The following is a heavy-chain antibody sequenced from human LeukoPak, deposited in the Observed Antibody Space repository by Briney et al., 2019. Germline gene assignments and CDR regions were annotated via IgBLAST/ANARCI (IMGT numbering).Heavy chain of an antibody. CDR3: ARGGTYSSSWYSH. J-gene: IGHJ4*02. CDR2: IYYSGST. CDR1: GGSISSHY. D-gene: IGHD6-13*01. V-gene: IGHV4-59*11. Sequence: PSETLSLTCTVSGGSISSHYWSWIRQPPGKGLEWIGYIYYSGSTNYNPSLKSRVTISVDTSKNQFSLKLSSVTAADTAVYYCARGGTYSSSWYSHWGQGTLVTVSS.